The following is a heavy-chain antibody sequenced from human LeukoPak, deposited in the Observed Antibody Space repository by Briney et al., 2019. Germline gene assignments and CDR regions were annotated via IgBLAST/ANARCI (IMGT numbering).Heavy chain of an antibody. Sequence: SETLSLTCAVYGGSFSGDFWSWIRQSPGKGLEWIGEIKHDGSTNYNPSLKSRVTISVDTSKNQFSLKLSSVTAADTAVYYCARGLVVLRYFDWLSGLNWFDPWGQGTLVTVSS. CDR2: IKHDGST. CDR3: ARGLVVLRYFDWLSGLNWFDP. J-gene: IGHJ5*02. D-gene: IGHD3-9*01. V-gene: IGHV4-34*01. CDR1: GGSFSGDF.